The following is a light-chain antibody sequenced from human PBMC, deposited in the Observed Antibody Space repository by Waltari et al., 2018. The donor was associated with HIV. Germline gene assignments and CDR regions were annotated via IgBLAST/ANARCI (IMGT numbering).Light chain of an antibody. V-gene: IGLV2-23*01. CDR1: SSDVGGYSL. CDR2: EDT. Sequence: QSALTQPASVSGSPGQSITISCIGTSSDVGGYSLVSWYQHHPGKAPQLRIFEDTERPSWVSNRFSASKSVITASLTIPGLLAEDAADYYCCSDGGFTTYGFGSGTKVTVL. J-gene: IGLJ1*01. CDR3: CSDGGFTTYG.